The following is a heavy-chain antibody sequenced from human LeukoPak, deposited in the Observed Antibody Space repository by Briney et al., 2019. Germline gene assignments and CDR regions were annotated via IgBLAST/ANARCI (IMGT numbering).Heavy chain of an antibody. Sequence: GGSQRLSCATSGFSFSSYAMSWVRQAPGKGLEWVSAMSSSDDGRYYAASVRGRFTISRDTSRSTLYLQMNSLRAEDAAVYYRAKAPVTSCRGAFCYPFDYWGQGTLVTVSS. V-gene: IGHV3-23*01. CDR3: AKAPVTSCRGAFCYPFDY. CDR2: MSSSDDGR. D-gene: IGHD2-15*01. J-gene: IGHJ4*02. CDR1: GFSFSSYA.